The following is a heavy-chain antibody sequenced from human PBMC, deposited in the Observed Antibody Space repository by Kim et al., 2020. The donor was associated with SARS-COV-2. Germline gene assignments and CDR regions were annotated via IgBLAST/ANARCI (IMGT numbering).Heavy chain of an antibody. J-gene: IGHJ6*02. CDR3: ARRGAVVRGVNGYYYYYGMDV. CDR2: INHSGST. V-gene: IGHV4-34*01. CDR1: GGSFSGYY. Sequence: SETLSLTCAVYGGSFSGYYWSWIRQPPGKGLEWIGEINHSGSTNYNPSLKSRVTISVDTSKNQFSLKLSSVTAADTAVYYCARRGAVVRGVNGYYYYYGMDVWGQGTTVTVSS. D-gene: IGHD3-10*01.